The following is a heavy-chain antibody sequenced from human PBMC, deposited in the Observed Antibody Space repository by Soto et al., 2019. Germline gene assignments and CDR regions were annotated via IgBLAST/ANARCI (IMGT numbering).Heavy chain of an antibody. D-gene: IGHD6-13*01. V-gene: IGHV1-18*01. CDR2: ISAYNGNT. Sequence: ASVKVSCKASGYTFTSYGISWVRQAPGQGLEWMGWISAYNGNTNYAQKLQGRVTMTTDTSTSTAYMELRSLRSDDTAVYYCARVHSSSWYVQVLGIAVAEYYFDYWGQGTLVTVSS. CDR1: GYTFTSYG. CDR3: ARVHSSSWYVQVLGIAVAEYYFDY. J-gene: IGHJ4*02.